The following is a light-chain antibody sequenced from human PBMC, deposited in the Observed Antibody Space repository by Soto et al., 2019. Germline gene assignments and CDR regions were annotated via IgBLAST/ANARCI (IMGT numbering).Light chain of an antibody. Sequence: EIVLTQSPVTLSLSPGERATLSCRASQRLSASDIAWYQQKPGQAPRLLIYGASSRATGIPDRFSGSGSGTDFTLTISRLEPEDFAVYYCQQYGSSRTWTFGQGTKVDNK. V-gene: IGKV3-20*01. CDR2: GAS. J-gene: IGKJ1*01. CDR3: QQYGSSRTWT. CDR1: QRLSASD.